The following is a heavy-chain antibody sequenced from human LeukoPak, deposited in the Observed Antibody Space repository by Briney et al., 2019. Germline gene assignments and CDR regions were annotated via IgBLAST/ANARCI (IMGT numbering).Heavy chain of an antibody. V-gene: IGHV3-23*01. J-gene: IGHJ4*02. CDR1: GFTFSSYG. Sequence: GGSLRLSCAASGFTFSSYGMHWVRQAPGKGLEWVSGIIPSGHTTYYADSVRGRFTISRDNSRNTLYLQMNSLRAEDTAVYYCAKDDRGLQFCGGGQGT. CDR2: IIPSGHTT. D-gene: IGHD3-3*02. CDR3: AKDDRGLQFCG.